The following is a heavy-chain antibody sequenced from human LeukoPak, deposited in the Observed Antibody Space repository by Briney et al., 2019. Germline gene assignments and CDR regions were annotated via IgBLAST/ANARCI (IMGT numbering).Heavy chain of an antibody. J-gene: IGHJ4*02. CDR2: ISGSGGST. D-gene: IGHD6-13*01. CDR3: AKGPPDSSAWYKRTEG. CDR1: GFTFSSYA. V-gene: IGHV3-23*01. Sequence: GGSLRLSCAASGFTFSSYAMSWVRQAPGKGLEWVSAISGSGGSTYYADSVKGRFTISRDNSKNTLYLQMNSLRAEDTAIYYCAKGPPDSSAWYKRTEGWGQGTLVTVSS.